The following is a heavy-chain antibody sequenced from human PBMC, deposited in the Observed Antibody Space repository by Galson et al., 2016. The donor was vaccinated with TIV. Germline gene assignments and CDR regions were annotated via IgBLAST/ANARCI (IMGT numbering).Heavy chain of an antibody. V-gene: IGHV3-53*05. CDR1: GFTVSNNY. Sequence: SLRLSCAASGFTVSNNYMMWVRQAPGKGMEWFSLIYSQGSTHYADSVKGRFTISRDNSKNTLYLQMNRLTPEDTAVYDCARDGNGGGHWGQGTLVTVSS. CDR2: IYSQGST. D-gene: IGHD4-23*01. CDR3: ARDGNGGGH. J-gene: IGHJ4*02.